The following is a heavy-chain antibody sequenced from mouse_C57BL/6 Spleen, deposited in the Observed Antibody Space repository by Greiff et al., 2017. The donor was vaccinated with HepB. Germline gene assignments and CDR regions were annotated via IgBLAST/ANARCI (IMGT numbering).Heavy chain of an antibody. V-gene: IGHV1-39*01. CDR3: ARGDYYGSSLFDY. J-gene: IGHJ2*01. CDR1: GYSFTDYN. Sequence: VQLQQSGPELVKPGASVKISCKASGYSFTDYNMNWVKQSNGKSLEWIGVINPNYGTNRYNQKFKGKATLTVDQSSSTDYMQLNSLTSEDSAVYYCARGDYYGSSLFDYWGQGTTLTVSS. D-gene: IGHD1-1*01. CDR2: INPNYGTN.